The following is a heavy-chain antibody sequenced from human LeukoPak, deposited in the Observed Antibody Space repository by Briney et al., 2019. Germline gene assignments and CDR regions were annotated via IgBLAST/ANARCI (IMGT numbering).Heavy chain of an antibody. Sequence: SSETLSLTCAVYGGSFSGYYWSWMRQPPGKGLEWIGEINHSGSTNYNPSLKSRVTISVDTSKSQFSLKLSSVTAADTAVYYCARGPIFGVAIGRYYMDVWGKGTTVTVSS. V-gene: IGHV4-34*01. D-gene: IGHD3-3*01. CDR1: GGSFSGYY. CDR2: INHSGST. CDR3: ARGPIFGVAIGRYYMDV. J-gene: IGHJ6*03.